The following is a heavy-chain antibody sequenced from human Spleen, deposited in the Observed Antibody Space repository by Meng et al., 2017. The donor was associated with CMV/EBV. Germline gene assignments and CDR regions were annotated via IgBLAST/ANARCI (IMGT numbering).Heavy chain of an antibody. J-gene: IGHJ4*02. V-gene: IGHV6-1*01. CDR1: GDSVSSNSAA. D-gene: IGHD2-2*01. CDR3: ASFHRYCSSTSCDLVPSY. CDR2: TYYRSKWYN. Sequence: SQTLSLTCAISGDSVSSNSAAWNWIRQSPSRGLEWLGRTYYRSKWYNDYAVSVKSRITINPDTSKNQFSLKLSSVTAADTAVYYCASFHRYCSSTSCDLVPSYWGQGTLVTVSS.